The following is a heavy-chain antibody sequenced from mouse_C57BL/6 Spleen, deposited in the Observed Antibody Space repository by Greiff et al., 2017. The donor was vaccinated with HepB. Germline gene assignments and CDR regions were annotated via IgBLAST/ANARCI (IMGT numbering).Heavy chain of an antibody. Sequence: VKLQQPGAELVKPGASVKMSCKASGYTFTSYWITWVKQRPGQGLEWIGDIYPGSGSTNYNEKFKSKATLTVDTSSSTAYMQLSSLTSEDSAVYYCARSKDYDGYFDYWGQGTTLTVSS. CDR3: ARSKDYDGYFDY. V-gene: IGHV1-55*01. D-gene: IGHD2-4*01. CDR1: GYTFTSYW. CDR2: IYPGSGST. J-gene: IGHJ2*01.